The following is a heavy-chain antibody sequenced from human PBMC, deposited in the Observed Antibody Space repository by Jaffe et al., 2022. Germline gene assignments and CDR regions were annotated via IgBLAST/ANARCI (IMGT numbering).Heavy chain of an antibody. CDR1: GGSISSYY. CDR3: ARDASASGLRAAFDI. V-gene: IGHV4-59*01. D-gene: IGHD3-10*01. Sequence: QVQLQESGPGLVKPSETLSLTCTVSGGSISSYYWSWIRQPPGKGLEWIGYIYYSGSTNYNPSLKSRVTISVDTSKNQFSLKLSSVTAADTAVYYCARDASASGLRAAFDIWGQGTMVTVSS. J-gene: IGHJ3*02. CDR2: IYYSGST.